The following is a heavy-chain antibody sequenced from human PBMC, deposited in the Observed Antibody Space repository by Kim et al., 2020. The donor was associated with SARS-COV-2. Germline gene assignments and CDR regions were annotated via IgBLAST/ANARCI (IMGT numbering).Heavy chain of an antibody. CDR3: APRSTNWDQVG. J-gene: IGHJ4*02. Sequence: GGSLRLSCAASGFNFNSYEMNWVRQAPGKGLEWVSFISSSGHMTYYADSLEGRFTISRDNADNSLYLQMTSLRAEDTAVYYCAPRSTNWDQVGWGQGTLVTVAS. V-gene: IGHV3-48*03. CDR2: ISSSGHMT. D-gene: IGHD1-1*01. CDR1: GFNFNSYE.